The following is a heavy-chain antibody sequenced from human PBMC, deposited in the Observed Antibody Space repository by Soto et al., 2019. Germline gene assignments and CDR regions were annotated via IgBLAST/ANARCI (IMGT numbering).Heavy chain of an antibody. J-gene: IGHJ4*02. CDR1: GFTFSSYE. Sequence: PGGSLRLSCEASGFTFSSYEMIWVRQAPGKGLEWVSYISIGGGTMYYADSVKGRFTISRDNAKNSLYLQMNGLRADDTAVYYCARDWDNSGWPPTNYFDYWGQGTLVTVSS. CDR2: ISIGGGTM. CDR3: ARDWDNSGWPPTNYFDY. V-gene: IGHV3-48*03. D-gene: IGHD6-25*01.